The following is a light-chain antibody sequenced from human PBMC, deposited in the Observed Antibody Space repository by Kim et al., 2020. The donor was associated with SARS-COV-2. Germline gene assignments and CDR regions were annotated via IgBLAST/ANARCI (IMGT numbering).Light chain of an antibody. CDR2: DAS. CDR1: KSVTTD. J-gene: IGKJ2*01. Sequence: SVSPGERATLSCTASKSVTTDLAWYQHKPGQAPRLLISDASARATGLPVRFSGSGSGTEFTLTITSLQSEDFAVYFCQQYNKWPYTFGQGTKLEI. CDR3: QQYNKWPYT. V-gene: IGKV3-15*01.